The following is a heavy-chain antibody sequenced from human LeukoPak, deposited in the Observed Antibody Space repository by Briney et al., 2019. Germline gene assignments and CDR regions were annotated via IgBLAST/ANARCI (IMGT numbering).Heavy chain of an antibody. CDR3: ARHDDYYYGMDV. Sequence: TSSETLSLTCAVYGGSFSGYYWSWIRQPPGKGLEWIGEINHSGSTNYNPSLKSRVTISVDTSKNQFSLKLSSVTAADTAVYYCARHDDYYYGMDVWGQGTTVTVSS. J-gene: IGHJ6*02. CDR1: GGSFSGYY. V-gene: IGHV4-34*01. CDR2: INHSGST.